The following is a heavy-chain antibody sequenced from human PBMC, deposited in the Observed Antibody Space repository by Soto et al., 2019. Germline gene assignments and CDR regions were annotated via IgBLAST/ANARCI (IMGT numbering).Heavy chain of an antibody. V-gene: IGHV3-11*06. CDR2: ISSSSSYT. CDR1: GFTFSDYY. Sequence: GGSLRLSCAASGFTFSDYYMSWIRQAPGKGLEWVSYISSSSSYTNYADSVKGRFTISRDNAKNSLYLQMNSLRAEDTAVYYCARGPQIAVAGTGYYWGQGTLDTVSS. J-gene: IGHJ4*02. CDR3: ARGPQIAVAGTGYY. D-gene: IGHD6-19*01.